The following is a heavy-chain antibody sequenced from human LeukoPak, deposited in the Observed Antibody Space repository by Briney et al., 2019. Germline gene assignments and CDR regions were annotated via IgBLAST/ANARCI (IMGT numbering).Heavy chain of an antibody. CDR1: GFNFDAYA. V-gene: IGHV3-43*02. Sequence: GRSLRLSCAASGFNFDAYAMHCVRQAPGKGLHWISLISADGGSTYYADSVKGRFNISRDNSRNSLYLQMNSLTTEDTAFYYCAKDKAGTIVWYGRWAIGLFDYWGQGTLLTVSS. CDR2: ISADGGST. CDR3: AKDKAGTIVWYGRWAIGLFDY. D-gene: IGHD6-13*01. J-gene: IGHJ4*02.